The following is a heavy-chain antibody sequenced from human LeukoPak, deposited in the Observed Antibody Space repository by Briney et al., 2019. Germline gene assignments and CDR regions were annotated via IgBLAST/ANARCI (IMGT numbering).Heavy chain of an antibody. CDR2: ISYDGSNK. CDR3: ARGPLGSSGSGDAFDI. V-gene: IGHV3-30*04. D-gene: IGHD3-22*01. CDR1: GFTFSSYA. J-gene: IGHJ3*02. Sequence: GGSLRLSCAASGFTFSSYAMHWVRQAPGKGLEWVAVISYDGSNKYYADSVKGRFTISRDNSKNTLYLQMNSLRAEDTAVYYCARGPLGSSGSGDAFDIWGQGTMVAVSS.